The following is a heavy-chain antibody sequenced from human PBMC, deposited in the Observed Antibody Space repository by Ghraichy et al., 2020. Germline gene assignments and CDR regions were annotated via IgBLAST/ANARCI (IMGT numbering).Heavy chain of an antibody. CDR1: GFTFSSYS. CDR2: ISSSSSTI. CDR3: ARELPAGYYYYGMDV. D-gene: IGHD1-14*01. V-gene: IGHV3-48*02. Sequence: LSLTCAASGFTFSSYSMNWVRQAPGKGLEWVSYISSSSSTIYYADSVKGRFTISRDNAKNSLYLQMNSLRDEDTAVYYCARELPAGYYYYGMDVWGQGTTVTVSS. J-gene: IGHJ6*02.